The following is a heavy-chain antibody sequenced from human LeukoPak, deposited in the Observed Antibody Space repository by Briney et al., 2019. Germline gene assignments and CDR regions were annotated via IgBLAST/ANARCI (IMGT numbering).Heavy chain of an antibody. V-gene: IGHV3-13*01. J-gene: IGHJ6*02. CDR1: GFTFSSYD. D-gene: IGHD2/OR15-2a*01. CDR2: IGTAGDT. Sequence: GGSLRLSCAASGFTFSSYDMHWVRHATGKGLEWVSAIGTAGDTYYPGSVKGRFTISRENAKNSLYLQMNSLRAGDTAVYYCARERFLNGMDVWGQGATVTVSS. CDR3: ARERFLNGMDV.